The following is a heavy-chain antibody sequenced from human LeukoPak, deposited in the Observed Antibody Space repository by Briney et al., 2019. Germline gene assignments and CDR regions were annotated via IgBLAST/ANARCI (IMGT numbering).Heavy chain of an antibody. D-gene: IGHD3-16*01. CDR1: GGSISSYY. V-gene: IGHV4-59*01. Sequence: SETLSLTCTVSGGSISSYYWSWIRQPPGKGLEWIGYIYYSGSTSYNPSLKSRVTISVDTSKNQFSLKLSSVTAADTAVYYCARWGLGDFANFDYWGQGTLVTVSS. CDR3: ARWGLGDFANFDY. CDR2: IYYSGST. J-gene: IGHJ4*02.